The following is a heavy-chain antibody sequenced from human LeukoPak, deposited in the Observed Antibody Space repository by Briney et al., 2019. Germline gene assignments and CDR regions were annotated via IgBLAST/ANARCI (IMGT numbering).Heavy chain of an antibody. CDR3: ARDQKSGYSVHYYYYMDV. Sequence: GGSLRLSCAASGFTFSSYSMNWVRQAPGKGLEWVSYISSSSSTIYYADSVKGRFTISRDNAKNSLYLQMNSLRAEDTAVYYCARDQKSGYSVHYYYYMDVWGKGTTVTVSS. D-gene: IGHD3-3*01. V-gene: IGHV3-48*04. CDR2: ISSSSSTI. CDR1: GFTFSSYS. J-gene: IGHJ6*03.